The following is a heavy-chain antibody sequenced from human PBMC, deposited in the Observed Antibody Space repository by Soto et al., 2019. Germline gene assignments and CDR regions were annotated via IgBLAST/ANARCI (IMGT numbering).Heavy chain of an antibody. D-gene: IGHD6-13*01. Sequence: PSETLSLTCTVSGGSISSSSYYWGWIRQPPGKGLEWIGSIYYSGSTYYNPSLKSRVTISVDTSKNQFSLKLSSVTAADTAVYYCARHGLAAAGTGLGMDVWGQGTTVTVSS. CDR3: ARHGLAAAGTGLGMDV. V-gene: IGHV4-39*01. CDR2: IYYSGST. J-gene: IGHJ6*02. CDR1: GGSISSSSYY.